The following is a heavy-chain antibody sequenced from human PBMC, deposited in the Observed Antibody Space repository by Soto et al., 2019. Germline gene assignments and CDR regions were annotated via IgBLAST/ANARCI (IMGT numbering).Heavy chain of an antibody. J-gene: IGHJ6*02. V-gene: IGHV3-33*01. Sequence: SLRLSCAASGFTFSSYGMHWVRQAPGKGLEWVAVIWYDGSNKYYADSVKGRFTISRDNSKNTLYLQMNSLRAEDTAVYYCARLGLGYSSSWYRENYYYYGMDVWGQGTTVTVSS. D-gene: IGHD6-13*01. CDR1: GFTFSSYG. CDR3: ARLGLGYSSSWYRENYYYYGMDV. CDR2: IWYDGSNK.